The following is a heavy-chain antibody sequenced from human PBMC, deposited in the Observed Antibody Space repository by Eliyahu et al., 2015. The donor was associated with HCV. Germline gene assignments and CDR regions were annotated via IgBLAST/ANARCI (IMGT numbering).Heavy chain of an antibody. CDR2: IIPVSGTX. D-gene: IGHD4-23*01. V-gene: IGHV1-69*01. CDR1: GGTFSTXA. J-gene: IGHJ3*02. CDR3: ARGTKGSGGAFDI. Sequence: VQLVQSGAEAKKPGSSVXVSCTXSGGTFSTXAISWXRQAPGXGLEWMGGIIPVSGTXHYAQKFQGRVTVTADESTSTVYMDLSSLRSEDTAIYFCARGTKGSGGAFDIWGQGTMVTVSS.